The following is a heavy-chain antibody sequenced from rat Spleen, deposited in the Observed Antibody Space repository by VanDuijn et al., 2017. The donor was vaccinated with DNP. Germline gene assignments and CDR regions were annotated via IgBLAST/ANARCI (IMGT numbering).Heavy chain of an antibody. CDR3: ARRGYGGRGFFDY. Sequence: EVKLVESGGGLVQPGRSLKLSCAASGFTFINYGMAWVRQAPTKGLEWVAFINNGGDKIYYRDSVKGRFTISRDNAKSTLNLQMDSLRSEDTATYYCARRGYGGRGFFDYWGQGVMVTVSS. J-gene: IGHJ2*01. CDR1: GFTFINYG. V-gene: IGHV5S13*01. D-gene: IGHD1-11*01. CDR2: INNGGDKI.